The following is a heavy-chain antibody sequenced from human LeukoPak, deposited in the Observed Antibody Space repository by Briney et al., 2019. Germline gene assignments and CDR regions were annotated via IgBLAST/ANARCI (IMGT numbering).Heavy chain of an antibody. D-gene: IGHD3-10*01. CDR3: AREMVVNYYGSGSYYNRQDWFDP. V-gene: IGHV4-59*01. J-gene: IGHJ5*02. CDR2: IYYSGST. CDR1: GGSISSYY. Sequence: SETLSLTCTVSGGSISSYYWSWIRQPPGKGLEWIGDIYYSGSTNYSPSLKSRVTISGDTSKNQFSLKLSSVTAADTAVYYCAREMVVNYYGSGSYYNRQDWFDPWGQGTLVTVSS.